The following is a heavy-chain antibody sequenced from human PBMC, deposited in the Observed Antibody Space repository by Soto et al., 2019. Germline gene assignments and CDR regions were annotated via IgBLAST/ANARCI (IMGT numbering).Heavy chain of an antibody. CDR3: ARVFTLIPNWFAP. CDR1: GGSISRGDYY. J-gene: IGHJ5*02. D-gene: IGHD3-22*01. CDR2: IYYSGST. V-gene: IGHV4-30-4*01. Sequence: TSETLSLTCTVSGGSISRGDYYWSWIRQPPGKGLEWIGYIYYSGSTYYNPSLKSRVTISVDTSKNQFSLKLTSVTAADTAVYYCARVFTLIPNWFAPWGQGTLVTVSS.